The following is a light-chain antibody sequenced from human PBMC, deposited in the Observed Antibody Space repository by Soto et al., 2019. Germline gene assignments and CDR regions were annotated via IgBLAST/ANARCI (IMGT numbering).Light chain of an antibody. J-gene: IGKJ5*01. Sequence: VLSPFPFSLALSPGVTATLSCRASQIIKTFYFGWYQQKPGQSPRLLIYGVYSRATGTPDRFSGSGSGTDFTLTISRLEPEDSAVYYCQFYGSSLITFGQGTRLEVK. CDR2: GVY. V-gene: IGKV3-20*01. CDR3: QFYGSSLIT. CDR1: QIIKTFY.